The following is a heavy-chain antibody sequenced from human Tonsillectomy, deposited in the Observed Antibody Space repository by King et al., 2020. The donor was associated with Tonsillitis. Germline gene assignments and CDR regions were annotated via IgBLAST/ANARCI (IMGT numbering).Heavy chain of an antibody. D-gene: IGHD3-10*01. CDR3: AKVGLWFGELLSGYFDY. Sequence: EVQLVESGGGLVQPGGSLRLSCAASGFTFSNYAMTWVRQAPGKGLEWVSSISRSGGSTYYADSVKGRFTISRDNYDNTLYLQMNGLGAEDTAEYYCAKVGLWFGELLSGYFDYWGQGTLVTVSS. CDR1: GFTFSNYA. V-gene: IGHV3-23*04. CDR2: ISRSGGST. J-gene: IGHJ4*02.